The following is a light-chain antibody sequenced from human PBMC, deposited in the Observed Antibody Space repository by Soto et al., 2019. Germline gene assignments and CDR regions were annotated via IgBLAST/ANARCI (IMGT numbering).Light chain of an antibody. CDR1: HSVSSS. CDR3: QHSTPLPCT. CDR2: GAS. J-gene: IGKJ1*01. V-gene: IGKV3-15*01. Sequence: EVVMTQSPATLSVSPGESATLSCRASHSVSSSLAWYQQKPGQTPRLLIYGASTRATGVPARFSGSGSGTEFTLTIGSLQSEDFAVYYRQHSTPLPCTFVHG.